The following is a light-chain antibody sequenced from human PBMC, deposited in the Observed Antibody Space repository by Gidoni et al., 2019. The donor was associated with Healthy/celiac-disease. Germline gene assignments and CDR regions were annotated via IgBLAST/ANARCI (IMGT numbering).Light chain of an antibody. J-gene: IGKJ3*01. V-gene: IGKV2-28*01. CDR2: LGS. CDR3: MQALQTPPT. Sequence: DIVMTQSPLSLPVTPGEPASISCRSSQSLLHSNGYNYLDWYLQKPGQSPQLLIYLGSNRASGVPDRFSGSGSGTDFTLKISRVEAEDVRVYYCMQALQTPPTFXPXTKVDIK. CDR1: QSLLHSNGYNY.